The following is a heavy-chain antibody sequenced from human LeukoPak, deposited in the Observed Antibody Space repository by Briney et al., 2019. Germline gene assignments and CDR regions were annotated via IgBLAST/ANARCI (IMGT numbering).Heavy chain of an antibody. J-gene: IGHJ4*02. CDR1: GYTLTELS. CDR3: ATGVIITPSFDY. V-gene: IGHV1-24*01. D-gene: IGHD3-10*01. CDR2: FDPEDGET. Sequence: ASVKVSCKVSGYTLTELSMHWVRQAPGKGLEWMGGFDPEDGETIYAQKFQGRVTMTEDTSTDTAYMELSSLRSEDTAVYYCATGVIITPSFDYRGQGTLVTVSS.